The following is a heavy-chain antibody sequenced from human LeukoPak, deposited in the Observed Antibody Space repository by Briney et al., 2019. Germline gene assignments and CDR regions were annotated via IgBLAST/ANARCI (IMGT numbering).Heavy chain of an antibody. CDR2: ISASASST. CDR3: ANKPFVVGATKAKDFDY. Sequence: GGSLRLSCAASGFTFRSYDMRGVRQAPGKGVEGVAEISASASSTYYAASVTGRFTLSRDNSQNTLYLQMNSLRAEDTAVYYCANKPFVVGATKAKDFDYWGQGTLVTVSS. V-gene: IGHV3-23*01. J-gene: IGHJ4*02. CDR1: GFTFRSYD. D-gene: IGHD1-26*01.